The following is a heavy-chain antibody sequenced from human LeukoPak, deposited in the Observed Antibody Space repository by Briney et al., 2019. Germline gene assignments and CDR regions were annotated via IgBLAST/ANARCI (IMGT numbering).Heavy chain of an antibody. Sequence: GGSLRLSCAASGFNFINFPMTWFRQAPGKGLEWVSSIGANGDTNYAESAKDRFTISRDNSKRTLFLEMHSLRVEDTAVYYCARWNRMANREFFDWGQGTLVVVAS. CDR1: GFNFINFP. D-gene: IGHD1-1*01. J-gene: IGHJ4*02. V-gene: IGHV3-23*01. CDR2: IGANGDT. CDR3: ARWNRMANREFFD.